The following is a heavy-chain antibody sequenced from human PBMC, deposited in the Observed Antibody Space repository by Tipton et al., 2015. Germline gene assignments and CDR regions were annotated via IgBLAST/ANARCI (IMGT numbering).Heavy chain of an antibody. CDR3: ARQVGATHFDY. CDR1: GFTFSGSA. D-gene: IGHD1-26*01. V-gene: IGHV4-59*08. Sequence: LRLSCVASGFTFSGSAMHWVRQASGKGLEWIGYIYYSGVTNYNPSLKSRVTISVDTSQNQFSLKLRSVTAGDTALYYCARQVGATHFDYWGQGTLVTVSS. CDR2: IYYSGVT. J-gene: IGHJ4*02.